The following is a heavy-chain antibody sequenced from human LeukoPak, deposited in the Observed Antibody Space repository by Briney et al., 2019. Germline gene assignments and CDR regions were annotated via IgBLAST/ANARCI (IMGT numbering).Heavy chain of an antibody. Sequence: GGSLRLSCAASGFTFSSYSMNWVRQAPGKWLEWVSSISSSSSYIYYADSVKGRFTISRDNAKNSLYLQMNSLRAEDTAVYYCARDRGIPKSTYDYWGQGTLATVSS. CDR2: ISSSSSYI. CDR3: ARDRGIPKSTYDY. D-gene: IGHD2-2*01. CDR1: GFTFSSYS. V-gene: IGHV3-21*01. J-gene: IGHJ4*02.